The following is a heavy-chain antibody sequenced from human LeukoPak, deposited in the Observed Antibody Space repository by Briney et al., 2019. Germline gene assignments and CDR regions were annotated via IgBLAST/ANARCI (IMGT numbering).Heavy chain of an antibody. Sequence: KASETLSLTCTVSGGSISTYYWNWIRQPPGKGLEWIGYIYYSGATNYNPSLKSRVTISVDTSKNQFSLKLSSVTAADTAVYYCAGHHPRNTVDFWGQGTLVTVSS. V-gene: IGHV4-59*01. D-gene: IGHD2/OR15-2a*01. CDR2: IYYSGAT. CDR3: AGHHPRNTVDF. CDR1: GGSISTYY. J-gene: IGHJ4*02.